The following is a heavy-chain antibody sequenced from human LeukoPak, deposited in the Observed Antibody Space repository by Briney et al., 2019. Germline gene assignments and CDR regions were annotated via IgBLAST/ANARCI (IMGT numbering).Heavy chain of an antibody. CDR1: GFTFSSYA. V-gene: IGHV3-23*01. CDR3: AKISLYDFWSGYYKPYCYFDL. D-gene: IGHD3-3*01. CDR2: ISASGGST. Sequence: PGGSLRLSCAASGFTFSSYAMSWVRQAPGKGLEWVSAISASGGSTNNADSVKGRFTISRDNSKSILYLQMNSLRAEDTAVYYCAKISLYDFWSGYYKPYCYFDLWGRGTLVTVSS. J-gene: IGHJ2*01.